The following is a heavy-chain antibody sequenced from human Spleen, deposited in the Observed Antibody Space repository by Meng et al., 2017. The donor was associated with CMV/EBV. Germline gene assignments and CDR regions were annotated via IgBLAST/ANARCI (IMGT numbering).Heavy chain of an antibody. V-gene: IGHV4-31*02. CDR3: AREATPHEVPAARIDY. Sequence: PLARGAYSWSCFRQPPGKGLDWIGYIYYSGSTYYNPSLKSRVTISVDTSKNQFSLKLSSVTAADTAVYYCAREATPHEVPAARIDYWGQGTLVTVSS. CDR1: PLARGAYS. J-gene: IGHJ4*02. CDR2: IYYSGST. D-gene: IGHD2-2*01.